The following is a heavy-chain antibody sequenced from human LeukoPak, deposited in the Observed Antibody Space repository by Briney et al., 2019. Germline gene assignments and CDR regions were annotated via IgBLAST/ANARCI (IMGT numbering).Heavy chain of an antibody. V-gene: IGHV3-66*01. Sequence: GGYLRLYSAAYTFTIFSTYLSWDPPGPGQGLEWVSVIYSGGSTYYADSVKGRFTISRDIYKSTVYLQMNSMRAEDTAVYYCARVGLGIGDYWGQGTLVTVSS. J-gene: IGHJ4*02. CDR2: IYSGGST. CDR3: ARVGLGIGDY. CDR1: TFTIFSTY. D-gene: IGHD7-27*01.